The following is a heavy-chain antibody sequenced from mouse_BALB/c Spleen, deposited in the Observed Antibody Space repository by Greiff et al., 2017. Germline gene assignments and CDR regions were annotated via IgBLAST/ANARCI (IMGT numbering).Heavy chain of an antibody. D-gene: IGHD2-4*01. J-gene: IGHJ3*01. CDR2: ISSGGSYT. CDR3: TRDRPYDYDDAY. Sequence: DVKLQESGGGLVKPGGSLKLSCAASGFTFSSYTMSWVRQTPEKRLEWVATISSGGSYTYYPDSVKGRFTISRDNAKNTLYLQMSSLKSEDTAMYYCTRDRPYDYDDAYWGQGTLVTVSA. V-gene: IGHV5-6-4*01. CDR1: GFTFSSYT.